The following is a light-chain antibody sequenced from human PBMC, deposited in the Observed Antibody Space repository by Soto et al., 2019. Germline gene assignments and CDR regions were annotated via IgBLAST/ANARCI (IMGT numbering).Light chain of an antibody. Sequence: QSALTQPASVSGSPGQSITISCTGTSSDVGGYNYVSWYQQHPGTAPKLMIYEVSNRPSGVSDRFSGSRSGNTASLTISGLQAEDESDYYCISYTSSRTWVFGGGTKVTVL. CDR3: ISYTSSRTWV. CDR2: EVS. V-gene: IGLV2-14*01. J-gene: IGLJ3*02. CDR1: SSDVGGYNY.